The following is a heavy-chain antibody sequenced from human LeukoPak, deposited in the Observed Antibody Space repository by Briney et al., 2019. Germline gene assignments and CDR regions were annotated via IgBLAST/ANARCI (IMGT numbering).Heavy chain of an antibody. V-gene: IGHV3-21*01. Sequence: GGSLRLSCAASGFTFSSYSMNWVRQAPGKGLEWVSSISSSSGYIYYADSVKGRFTIPRDNAKNSLYLQMNSLRAEDTAVYYCARDEVDCSSTSCYLGYYYYGMDVWGQGTTVTVSS. CDR2: ISSSSGYI. D-gene: IGHD2-2*01. CDR3: ARDEVDCSSTSCYLGYYYYGMDV. CDR1: GFTFSSYS. J-gene: IGHJ6*02.